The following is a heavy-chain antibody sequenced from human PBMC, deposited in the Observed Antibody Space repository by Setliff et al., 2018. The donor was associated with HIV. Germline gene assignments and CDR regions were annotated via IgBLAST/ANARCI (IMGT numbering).Heavy chain of an antibody. CDR1: GGSISSGSYY. Sequence: SETLSLTCTVSGGSISSGSYYWSWIRQPAGKGLEWIGHIYTSGSTHYDPSLKSRLTISIDTSKNQFSLKLTSVTAADTAVYYCARGGTSSNWFGPWGQGTLVTVSS. V-gene: IGHV4-61*09. D-gene: IGHD2-2*01. CDR2: IYTSGST. CDR3: ARGGTSSNWFGP. J-gene: IGHJ5*02.